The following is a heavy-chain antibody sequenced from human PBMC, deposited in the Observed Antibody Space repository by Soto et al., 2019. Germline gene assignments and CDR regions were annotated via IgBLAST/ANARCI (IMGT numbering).Heavy chain of an antibody. CDR1: GGSISSGDYY. Sequence: QVQLQESCRGLVKPSQTLSLTCTVSGGSISSGDYYWSWIRQPPGKGLEWIGYIYYSGSTYYNPSLKSRVTISVDTSKNQFSLKLSSVTAADTAVYYCARERPDGARLDPWGQGTLVTASS. D-gene: IGHD6-6*01. J-gene: IGHJ5*02. V-gene: IGHV4-30-4*01. CDR2: IYYSGST. CDR3: ARERPDGARLDP.